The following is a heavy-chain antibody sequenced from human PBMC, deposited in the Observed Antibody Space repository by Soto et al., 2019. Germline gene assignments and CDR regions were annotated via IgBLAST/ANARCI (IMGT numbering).Heavy chain of an antibody. Sequence: SETLSLTCSVSGGSIINYYWSWIRQPPGKGLEWLGFIYYDGDTNYNPSLRSRVTISVDTSKNQFSLTLRSVSAADTALYLCVRYFEYDVLSGSPGYFDFWGQRAMVTVSS. V-gene: IGHV4-59*08. D-gene: IGHD3-16*01. CDR2: IYYDGDT. J-gene: IGHJ4*02. CDR1: GGSIINYY. CDR3: VRYFEYDVLSGSPGYFDF.